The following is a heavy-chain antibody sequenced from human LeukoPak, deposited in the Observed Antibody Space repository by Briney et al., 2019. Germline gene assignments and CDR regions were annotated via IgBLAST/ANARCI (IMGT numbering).Heavy chain of an antibody. CDR1: GVSISSYY. CDR2: IYYSGST. D-gene: IGHD2-8*01. CDR3: ARGGYCTNGVCYTRFAYYYYYGMDV. Sequence: SETLSLTCTVSGVSISSYYWSWIRQPPGKGLEWIGYIYYSGSTNYNPSLKSRVTISVDTSKNQFSLKLSSVTAADTAVYYCARGGYCTNGVCYTRFAYYYYYGMDVWGQGTTVTVSS. V-gene: IGHV4-59*01. J-gene: IGHJ6*02.